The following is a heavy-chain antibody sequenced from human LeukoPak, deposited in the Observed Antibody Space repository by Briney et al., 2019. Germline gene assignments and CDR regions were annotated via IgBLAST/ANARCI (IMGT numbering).Heavy chain of an antibody. J-gene: IGHJ5*02. Sequence: SVKVSCKASGFTFTISAMQWVRQARGQRLGWVGWIVVGSGNTNYTQKFQERVTITRDMSTSTAYMALSRLRSEDTAVYYCAADLPRDLYNWFDPWGKGTLVPVSS. CDR2: IVVGSGNT. V-gene: IGHV1-58*02. CDR3: AADLPRDLYNWFDP. D-gene: IGHD3-3*01. CDR1: GFTFTISA.